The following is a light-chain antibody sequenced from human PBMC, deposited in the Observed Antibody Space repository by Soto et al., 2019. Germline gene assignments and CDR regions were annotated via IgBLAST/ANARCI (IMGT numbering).Light chain of an antibody. CDR3: CSYAGSDTFVI. CDR2: DVT. V-gene: IGLV2-11*01. CDR1: SSDVGAYNY. Sequence: QSALTQPRSVSGSPRQSVTISCTGTSSDVGAYNYVSWYQQHPGKAPKLMIYDVTKRPSGVPDRFSGSKSGNTASLTISGLQAEDEADYYCCSYAGSDTFVIFGGGAK. J-gene: IGLJ2*01.